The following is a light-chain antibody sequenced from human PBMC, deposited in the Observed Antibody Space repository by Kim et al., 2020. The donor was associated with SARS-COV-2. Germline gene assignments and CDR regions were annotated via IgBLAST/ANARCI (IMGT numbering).Light chain of an antibody. CDR2: AAS. V-gene: IGKV1-39*01. CDR1: QSISSY. Sequence: ASVGDRVTITCRASQSISSYLNWYQQKPGKAPKLLIYAASSLQSGVPSRFSGSGSGTDFTLTINSLQPEDFATYYCQQSHSTPWTFGQGTKVDIK. CDR3: QQSHSTPWT. J-gene: IGKJ1*01.